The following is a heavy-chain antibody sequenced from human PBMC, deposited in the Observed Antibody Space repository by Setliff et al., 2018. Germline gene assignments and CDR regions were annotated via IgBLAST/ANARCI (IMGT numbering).Heavy chain of an antibody. J-gene: IGHJ6*03. Sequence: GGSLRLSCVVSGFSFSTYAMHWVRQAPGKGLEWVAVISYDGSLEFYADSVKGRFTISRDNPRNKVYLQLDSLRVEDTALYYCAKQLSNFVYYFFMDVWGKGTTVTVSS. CDR1: GFSFSTYA. D-gene: IGHD6-13*01. V-gene: IGHV3-30*04. CDR3: AKQLSNFVYYFFMDV. CDR2: ISYDGSLE.